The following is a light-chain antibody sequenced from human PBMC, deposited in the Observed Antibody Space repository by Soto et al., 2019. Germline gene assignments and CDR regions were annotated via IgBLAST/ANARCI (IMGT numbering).Light chain of an antibody. V-gene: IGLV1-44*01. CDR3: AAWDDSLNGVV. CDR1: SSNIGSNT. CDR2: SNN. Sequence: QSVLTQPPSASGTPGQRVTISCSGSSSNIGSNTVNWYQQLPGTAPKLLIYSNNQRTSGVPDRFSGSKSGTSASLAISGLQYEDEVDYYCAAWDDSLNGVVFGGGTKVTVL. J-gene: IGLJ2*01.